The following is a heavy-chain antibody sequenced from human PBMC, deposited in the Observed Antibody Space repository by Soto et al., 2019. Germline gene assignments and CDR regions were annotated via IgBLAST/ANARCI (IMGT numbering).Heavy chain of an antibody. Sequence: EVKVVESGGGLVQPGGSLRLSCAASGFTFSDNWMHWVRQPPGKGPVWVSCISGDASSTSYADSVKGRFTISRDSAKNTVYLQMDSLRVEDTAVYYCTRGGTRTTYWGLFDSWGQGTLVTVSS. CDR1: GFTFSDNW. CDR2: ISGDASST. D-gene: IGHD7-27*01. CDR3: TRGGTRTTYWGLFDS. J-gene: IGHJ4*02. V-gene: IGHV3-74*01.